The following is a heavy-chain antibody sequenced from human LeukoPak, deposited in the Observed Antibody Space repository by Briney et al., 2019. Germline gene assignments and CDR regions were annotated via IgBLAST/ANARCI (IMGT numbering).Heavy chain of an antibody. D-gene: IGHD3-10*01. CDR1: GGSISSGSYY. CDR3: ARGLWFGELLYG. CDR2: IYTSGST. J-gene: IGHJ4*02. V-gene: IGHV4-61*02. Sequence: SQTLSLTCTVSGGSISSGSYYWSWSRQPAGKGLEWIGRIYTSGSTNYNPSLKSRVTISVDTSKNQFSLKLSSVTAADTAVYYCARGLWFGELLYGGGQGTLVTVSS.